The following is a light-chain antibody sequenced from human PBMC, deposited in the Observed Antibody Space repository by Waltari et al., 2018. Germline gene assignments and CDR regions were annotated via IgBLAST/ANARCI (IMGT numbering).Light chain of an antibody. Sequence: SYELTQPPAVPVSPGQTARTTCSGVALPSNTAYWYHQKSGQVPLLVIYEDNRRPSGIPERFSGSSSGTKATLTITGAQADDEGDYYCYSTDSGGDHRGVFGGGTRLTVL. CDR1: ALPSNT. CDR3: YSTDSGGDHRGV. CDR2: EDN. J-gene: IGLJ3*02. V-gene: IGLV3-10*01.